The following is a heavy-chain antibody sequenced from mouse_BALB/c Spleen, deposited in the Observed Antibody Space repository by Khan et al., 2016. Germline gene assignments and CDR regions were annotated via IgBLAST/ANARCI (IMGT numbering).Heavy chain of an antibody. J-gene: IGHJ2*01. Sequence: QVQLQQSGPELVKPGASVRISCKASVYTFTSYYIHWVKQRPGQGLEWIGWIYPGNVNTKYNEKFKGKATLTADKSSSTAYMQLSSLTSEDSAVYFCARGDDFDYWGQGTTLTVSS. CDR2: IYPGNVNT. V-gene: IGHV1S56*01. CDR3: ARGDDFDY. CDR1: VYTFTSYY.